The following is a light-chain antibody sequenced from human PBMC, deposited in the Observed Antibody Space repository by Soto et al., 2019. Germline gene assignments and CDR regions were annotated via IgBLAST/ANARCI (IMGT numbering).Light chain of an antibody. Sequence: QSALTQPASVSGSPGQSIAISCTGASIDVGGYNYVSWYQQHPGKAPKLMIYDVASRPSGVSDRFSGSKSGNTASLTISGLQAEDEADYYSSSYTSSSTLYVFGTGTKVIV. J-gene: IGLJ1*01. CDR2: DVA. CDR1: SIDVGGYNY. CDR3: SSYTSSSTLYV. V-gene: IGLV2-14*03.